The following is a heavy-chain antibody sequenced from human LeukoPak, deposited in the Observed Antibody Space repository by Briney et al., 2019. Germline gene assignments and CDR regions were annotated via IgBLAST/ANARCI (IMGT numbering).Heavy chain of an antibody. J-gene: IGHJ2*01. Sequence: SETLTLTCTVYGGSFSDYYWYWIRQSPAKGLEWIGEINHSGSTNYNPSLKSRVTISTDTPENQFSLKVTSVTAADTAVYYCARGDTYGSYFDLWGRGTLVTVSS. CDR1: GGSFSDYY. CDR2: INHSGST. V-gene: IGHV4-34*01. CDR3: ARGDTYGSYFDL. D-gene: IGHD5-18*01.